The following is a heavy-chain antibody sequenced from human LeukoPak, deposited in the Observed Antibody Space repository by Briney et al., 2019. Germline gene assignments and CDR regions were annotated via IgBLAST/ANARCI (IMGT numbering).Heavy chain of an antibody. CDR1: AYTFSGYY. Sequence: ASVKVSCKASAYTFSGYYIHWVRQAPGQGLEWMGWINFNSGGKIFAEKFQDRVTMARDTSISTAYTELSRLRSDDTAVYYCARQIVSGSMGCDFWGQGTLVTVSS. V-gene: IGHV1-2*02. J-gene: IGHJ4*02. CDR2: INFNSGGK. D-gene: IGHD2-21*01. CDR3: ARQIVSGSMGCDF.